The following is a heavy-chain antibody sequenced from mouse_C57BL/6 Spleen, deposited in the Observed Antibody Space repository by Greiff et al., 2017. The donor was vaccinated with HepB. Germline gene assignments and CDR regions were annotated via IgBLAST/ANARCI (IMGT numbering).Heavy chain of an antibody. Sequence: EVKLVESGGGLVQPGGSLSLSCAASGFTFTDYYMSWVRQPPGKALEWLGFIRNKANGYTTEYSASVKGRFTISRDNSQSILYLQMNALRAEDSATYYCAREGYRDYGREPLWYFDVWGTGTTVTVSS. V-gene: IGHV7-3*01. CDR3: AREGYRDYGREPLWYFDV. CDR1: GFTFTDYY. J-gene: IGHJ1*03. CDR2: IRNKANGYTT. D-gene: IGHD1-1*01.